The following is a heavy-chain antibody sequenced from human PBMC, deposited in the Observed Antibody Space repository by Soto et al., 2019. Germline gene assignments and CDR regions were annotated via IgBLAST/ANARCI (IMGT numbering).Heavy chain of an antibody. CDR1: GGSLSPYY. Sequence: SETLSLTCTVSGGSLSPYYWSWIRQSPGKGLEWIGYIYYSGSTYYNPSLRSRGIISVDTSKNQFSLKLSPVTAADTAVYYCSRDLSLHILRGPYSGIDVWGQGTKVTVSS. J-gene: IGHJ6*02. CDR2: IYYSGST. D-gene: IGHD3-9*01. CDR3: SRDLSLHILRGPYSGIDV. V-gene: IGHV4-59*01.